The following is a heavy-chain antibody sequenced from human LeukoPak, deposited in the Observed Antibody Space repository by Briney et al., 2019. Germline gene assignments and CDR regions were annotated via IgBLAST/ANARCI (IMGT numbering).Heavy chain of an antibody. CDR3: AKGGRAILTTNWFDP. Sequence: PGGSLRLSCAASGFTFSSYGMHWVRQAPGKGLEWVSLISWDGGSTYYADSVKGRFTISRDNSKNSLYLQMNSLRTEDTALYYCAKGGRAILTTNWFDPWGQGTLVTVSS. CDR1: GFTFSSYG. J-gene: IGHJ5*02. V-gene: IGHV3-43*01. CDR2: ISWDGGST. D-gene: IGHD3-9*01.